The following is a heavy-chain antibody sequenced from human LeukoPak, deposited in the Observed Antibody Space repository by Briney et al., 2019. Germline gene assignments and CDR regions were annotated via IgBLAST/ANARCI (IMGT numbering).Heavy chain of an antibody. V-gene: IGHV4-59*01. D-gene: IGHD4-11*01. CDR3: AKSRSLGLQYFDT. CDR2: IYHSGTI. Sequence: PSETLSLTCTVSGGSISGYYWNWIRQSPEKGLEWIGYIYHSGTINFNPSLKARVTMSIDTCKNQFSLKLSSVTAADTAVYYCAKSRSLGLQYFDTWGQGTLATVSS. CDR1: GGSISGYY. J-gene: IGHJ4*02.